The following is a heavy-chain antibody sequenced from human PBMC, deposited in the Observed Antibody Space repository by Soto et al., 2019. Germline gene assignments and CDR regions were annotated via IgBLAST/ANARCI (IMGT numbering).Heavy chain of an antibody. V-gene: IGHV3-23*01. Sequence: EVQILESGGGLVQPGGSLRLYCAASGCTFSNYAMTWVRQAPGRGLEWVSAVSSNSDYAYYADSVKDRFTISRDNSKNTLYLQMDSLRAEDTAVYYCAKVPSQYIWGSYLRYYDYWGQGTLVTVSS. J-gene: IGHJ4*02. CDR1: GCTFSNYA. CDR3: AKVPSQYIWGSYLRYYDY. D-gene: IGHD3-16*02. CDR2: VSSNSDYA.